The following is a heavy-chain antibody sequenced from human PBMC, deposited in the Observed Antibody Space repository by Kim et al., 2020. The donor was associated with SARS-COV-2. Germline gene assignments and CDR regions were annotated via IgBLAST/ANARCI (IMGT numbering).Heavy chain of an antibody. V-gene: IGHV3-30*01. J-gene: IGHJ3*02. Sequence: YADSVKGPFTISMDNSKNTLYLQMNSLRAEDTAVYYCAGGSTNDAFDIWGQGTMVTVSS. D-gene: IGHD2-8*01. CDR3: AGGSTNDAFDI.